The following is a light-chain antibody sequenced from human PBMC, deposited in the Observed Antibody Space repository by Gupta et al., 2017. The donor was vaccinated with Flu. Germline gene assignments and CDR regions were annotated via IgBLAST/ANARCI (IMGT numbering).Light chain of an antibody. J-gene: IGLJ1*01. V-gene: IGLV3-21*02. CDR1: IIGGKS. CDR3: QVWDSSNDHPGV. Sequence: SYVLTPPPSVSVAPGQTARITCGGNIIGGKSVHWYQQKAGQAPVLVVYDVSDRPSGIPERFSGSNSGNTATLTISRVEAGDEADYYCQVWDSSNDHPGVFGPGTKVTVL. CDR2: DVS.